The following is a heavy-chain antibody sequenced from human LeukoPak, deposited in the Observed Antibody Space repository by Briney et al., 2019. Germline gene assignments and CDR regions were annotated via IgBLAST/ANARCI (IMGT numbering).Heavy chain of an antibody. CDR1: GGSFSDYY. CDR2: INHSGNT. Sequence: SETLSLTCAVYGGSFSDYYWSWIRQPPGTGLVWIGEINHSGNTNYNPSLRSRVTISIDTSKNQLSLKLNSVTAADTALYYCARGGHGWIRFPDFWGQGTLVTVSS. D-gene: IGHD5-12*01. J-gene: IGHJ4*02. V-gene: IGHV4-34*01. CDR3: ARGGHGWIRFPDF.